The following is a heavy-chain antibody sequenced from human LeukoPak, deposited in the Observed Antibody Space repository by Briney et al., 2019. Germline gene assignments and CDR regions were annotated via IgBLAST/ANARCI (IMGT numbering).Heavy chain of an antibody. D-gene: IGHD2-2*01. Sequence: LGESLKISCKGSGCSFTGYWIGWVRQMPGKGLEWMGIIYPGDSDTRYSPSFQGQVTISADKSISTAYLQWSSLKASDTAMYYCARTLYCSSTSCKAIVSRSSYYYGMDVWGQGTTVTVSS. CDR1: GCSFTGYW. CDR3: ARTLYCSSTSCKAIVSRSSYYYGMDV. CDR2: IYPGDSDT. J-gene: IGHJ6*02. V-gene: IGHV5-51*01.